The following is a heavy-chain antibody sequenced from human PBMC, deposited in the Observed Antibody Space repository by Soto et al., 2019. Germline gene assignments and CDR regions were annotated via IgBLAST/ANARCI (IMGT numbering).Heavy chain of an antibody. CDR1: GGSISSGDYY. J-gene: IGHJ6*02. D-gene: IGHD3-10*01. V-gene: IGHV4-30-4*01. Sequence: PSETLSLTCTVSGGSISSGDYYWSWIRQPPGKGLEWIGYIYYSGSTYYNPSLKSRVTISVDTSKNQFSLKLSSVTAADTAVYYCASPLEPFRIRYYYYGMDVWGQGTTVTVSS. CDR3: ASPLEPFRIRYYYYGMDV. CDR2: IYYSGST.